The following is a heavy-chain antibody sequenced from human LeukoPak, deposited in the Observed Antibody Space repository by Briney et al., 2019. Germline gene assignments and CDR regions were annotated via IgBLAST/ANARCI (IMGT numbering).Heavy chain of an antibody. J-gene: IGHJ4*02. CDR1: GFTFSSYW. V-gene: IGHV3-7*01. D-gene: IGHD3-16*02. CDR2: IKQDGSEK. Sequence: PGGSLRLSCAASGFTFSSYWMSWVRQAPGKGLEWVANIKQDGSEKYYVDSVKGRFTISRDNAKNSLYLQMNSLRAEGTAVYYCARDNHYVWGSYRYVFDYWGQGTLVTVSS. CDR3: ARDNHYVWGSYRYVFDY.